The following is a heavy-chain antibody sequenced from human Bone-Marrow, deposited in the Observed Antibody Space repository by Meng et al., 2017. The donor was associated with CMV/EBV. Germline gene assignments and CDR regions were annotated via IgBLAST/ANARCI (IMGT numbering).Heavy chain of an antibody. CDR2: TSKDESDK. J-gene: IGHJ4*02. CDR1: GFTFSSSA. D-gene: IGHD4-23*01. CDR3: VRDDYGGLDY. Sequence: GESLKISCGASGFTFSSSAMHWVRQAPGKGLEWVAVTSKDESDKQYVDSVKGRFTISRDNSKNTLYLQMNSLRADDTAVYYCVRDDYGGLDYWGQGTLVTVSS. V-gene: IGHV3-30-3*01.